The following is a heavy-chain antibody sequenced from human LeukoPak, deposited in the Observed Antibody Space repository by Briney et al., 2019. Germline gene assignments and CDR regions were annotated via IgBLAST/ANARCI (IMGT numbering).Heavy chain of an antibody. CDR3: GRPCEYSGYDLGH. CDR1: GYSFTSYG. J-gene: IGHJ4*02. CDR2: ISPYNGDT. D-gene: IGHD5-12*01. Sequence: GASVKVSCKASGYSFTSYGISWVRPAPGQGLEWMGWISPYNGDTKYAQKFRDRVSLTTDTSTDTAYMEVRSLRSDDTALYYCGRPCEYSGYDLGHWGQGTLVIVSS. V-gene: IGHV1-18*01.